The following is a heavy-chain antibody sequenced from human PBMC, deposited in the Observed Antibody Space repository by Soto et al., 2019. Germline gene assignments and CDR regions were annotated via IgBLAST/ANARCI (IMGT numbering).Heavy chain of an antibody. CDR2: VDYSGST. V-gene: IGHV4-39*01. CDR1: GGSISSTSSY. J-gene: IGHJ6*02. CDR3: ARLPTGGMDV. Sequence: QVLLQESGPGLVKPSETLSLTCTVSGGSISSTSSYWGWIRQPPGQGLEWVACVDYSGSTYYKPSLKSRVIISVDTSKNQFSLKLSSVTAADTAVYYCARLPTGGMDVWGQGTTVTVSS.